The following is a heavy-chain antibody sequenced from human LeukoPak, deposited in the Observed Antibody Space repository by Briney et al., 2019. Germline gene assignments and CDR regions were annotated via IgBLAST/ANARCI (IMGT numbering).Heavy chain of an antibody. Sequence: SETLSLTCTVSGGSISSYYWSWIRQPPGKGLEWIGYIYYSGSTNYNPSLKSRVTISIDTSQKQFSLKLSSVTAADTAVYYCAGGHYTSGWYGGYWGQGTLVTVSS. J-gene: IGHJ4*02. D-gene: IGHD6-19*01. V-gene: IGHV4-59*01. CDR3: AGGHYTSGWYGGY. CDR2: IYYSGST. CDR1: GGSISSYY.